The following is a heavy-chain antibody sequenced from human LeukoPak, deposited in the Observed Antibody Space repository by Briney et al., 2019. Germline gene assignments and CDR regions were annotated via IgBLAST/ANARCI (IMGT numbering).Heavy chain of an antibody. V-gene: IGHV3-21*01. CDR2: ISSSSSYM. J-gene: IGHJ4*02. D-gene: IGHD3-3*01. Sequence: PGGSLRLSCAASGFTFSTYSMNWVRQAPGKGVEWVSSISSSSSYMYYAASVKGRFPISRDNAKNSLSLQMNSLRAEDTTVYYCARGPDFWSGYFPYYFDYWGQGTLVTVSS. CDR1: GFTFSTYS. CDR3: ARGPDFWSGYFPYYFDY.